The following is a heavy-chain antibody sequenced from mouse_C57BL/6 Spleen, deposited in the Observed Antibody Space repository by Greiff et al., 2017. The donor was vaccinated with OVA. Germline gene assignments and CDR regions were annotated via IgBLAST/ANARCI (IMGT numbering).Heavy chain of an antibody. D-gene: IGHD1-1*01. V-gene: IGHV1-64*01. J-gene: IGHJ3*01. CDR2: IHPNSGST. CDR3: ARQVDYGSSFWFAY. Sequence: VQLQQPGAELVKPGASVKLSCKASGYTFTSYWMHWVKQRPGQGLEWIGMIHPNSGSTNYNETFKSKATLTVDKSSSTAYMQLSSLTSEDSAVYYCARQVDYGSSFWFAYWGQGTLVTVSA. CDR1: GYTFTSYW.